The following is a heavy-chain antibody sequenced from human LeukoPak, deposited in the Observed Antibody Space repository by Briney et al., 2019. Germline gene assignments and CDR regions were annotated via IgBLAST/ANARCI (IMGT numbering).Heavy chain of an antibody. Sequence: PSETLSLTCTVSGGSISSYYRSWIRQPPGKGLEWIGYIYYSGSTNYNPSLRSRVTISVDTSKNQFSLKLSSVTAADTAVYYCAGNSASSYGNQPSWGQGTLVTVSS. CDR1: GGSISSYY. J-gene: IGHJ4*02. D-gene: IGHD3-10*01. V-gene: IGHV4-59*08. CDR2: IYYSGST. CDR3: AGNSASSYGNQPS.